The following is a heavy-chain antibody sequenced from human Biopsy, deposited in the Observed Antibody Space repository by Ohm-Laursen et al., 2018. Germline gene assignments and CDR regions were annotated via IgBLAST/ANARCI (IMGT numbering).Heavy chain of an antibody. D-gene: IGHD5-24*01. CDR2: ISPSGATT. Sequence: ASVKVSCNASGNTFATYHIHWVRRAPGQGLEWMGVISPSGATTSFSQKFQGRITMTRDTSTGTVYMDLNSLGSEDTAVYYCARAGVGSDGTDSYYYGMDVWGPGTTVTVSS. J-gene: IGHJ6*02. V-gene: IGHV1-46*01. CDR1: GNTFATYH. CDR3: ARAGVGSDGTDSYYYGMDV.